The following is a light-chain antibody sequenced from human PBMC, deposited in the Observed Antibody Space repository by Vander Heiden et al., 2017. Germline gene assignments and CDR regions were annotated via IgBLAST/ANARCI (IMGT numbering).Light chain of an antibody. J-gene: IGKJ1*01. CDR3: MQPLQTPRT. Sequence: VLTQSPLFLPVTPGESASISCRSSQSLLYSDGNNYLDWYLQKPGQSPQLLIYLGSTRASGVPERFTGSGSGTDFALKITRVEAEDVGIYYCMQPLQTPRTFGQGTKVEI. CDR1: QSLLYSDGNNY. V-gene: IGKV2-28*01. CDR2: LGS.